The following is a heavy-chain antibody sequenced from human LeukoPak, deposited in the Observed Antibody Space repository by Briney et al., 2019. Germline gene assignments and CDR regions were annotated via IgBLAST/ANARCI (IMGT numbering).Heavy chain of an antibody. Sequence: GGSLRLSCAASGFSFSSYWMSWVRQAPGKGLEWVANIKQDGSEKYYVDSVKGRFTISRDNAKNSLYLQMNSLRAEDTAVYYCAVTYSSSWYNWFDPWGQGTLVTVSS. V-gene: IGHV3-7*01. D-gene: IGHD6-13*01. CDR2: IKQDGSEK. J-gene: IGHJ5*02. CDR1: GFSFSSYW. CDR3: AVTYSSSWYNWFDP.